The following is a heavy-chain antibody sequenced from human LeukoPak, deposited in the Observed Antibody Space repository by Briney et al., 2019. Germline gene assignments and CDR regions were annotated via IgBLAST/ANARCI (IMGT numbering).Heavy chain of an antibody. CDR3: AREARVGGALQY. Sequence: GGSLRLSCAASGLTFSTYWMHWVRQAPGKGLAWVARINPDGSIRTYANSVQGRVTISRDTAKDTLFLQMNSLRAEDTAVYYCAREARVGGALQYWGQGTPVTVSS. D-gene: IGHD1-26*01. J-gene: IGHJ4*02. CDR1: GLTFSTYW. CDR2: INPDGSIR. V-gene: IGHV3-74*03.